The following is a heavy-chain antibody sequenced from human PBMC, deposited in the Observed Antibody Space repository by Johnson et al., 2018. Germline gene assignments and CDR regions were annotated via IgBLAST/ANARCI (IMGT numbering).Heavy chain of an antibody. Sequence: EVQLVESGGGLVQPGGSLRLSCGASGFTFDNYGMSWVRQAPGKGLEWVSGISGSGGTTYYANSVKGRFTISRDNSKNTLYLQINSLRAEDTAVYYCAKDPAAVYYYYGMDVWGQGTTVTGSS. D-gene: IGHD2-2*01. J-gene: IGHJ6*02. V-gene: IGHV3-23*04. CDR1: GFTFDNYG. CDR3: AKDPAAVYYYYGMDV. CDR2: ISGSGGTT.